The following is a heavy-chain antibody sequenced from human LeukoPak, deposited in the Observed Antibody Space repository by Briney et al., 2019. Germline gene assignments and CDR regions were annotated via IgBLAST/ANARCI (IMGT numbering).Heavy chain of an antibody. CDR1: GFTFSSYA. J-gene: IGHJ4*02. Sequence: PGGSLRLSCAASGFTFSSYAMSWVRQAPGKGLEWVSAISGSGGSTYYADSVKGRFTISRDNSKNTLYLQMNSLRAEDSAVYYCAKWPSNRRWLHCWGQGTLVTVSS. D-gene: IGHD5-24*01. CDR3: AKWPSNRRWLHC. CDR2: ISGSGGST. V-gene: IGHV3-23*01.